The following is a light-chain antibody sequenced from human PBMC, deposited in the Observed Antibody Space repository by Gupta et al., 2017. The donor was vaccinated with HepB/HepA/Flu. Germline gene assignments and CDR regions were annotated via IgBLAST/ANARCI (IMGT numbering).Light chain of an antibody. V-gene: IGLV2-14*01. CDR1: STDVGGYNS. Sequence: SALTQPASVTRSPRRSITISCTGTSTDVGGYNSVSWYHQHPGKSPKLLIYDVSNRPSGVSNSFSGAKSGNTAALTISGLQAEDEADYYCSTFTSSNTLWIFGGGTRLTVL. CDR2: DVS. CDR3: STFTSSNTLWI. J-gene: IGLJ2*01.